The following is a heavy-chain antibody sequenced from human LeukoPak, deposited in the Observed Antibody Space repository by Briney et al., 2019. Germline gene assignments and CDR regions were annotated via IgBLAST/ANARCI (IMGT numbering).Heavy chain of an antibody. CDR3: ARAPYGGILD. J-gene: IGHJ4*02. V-gene: IGHV4-59*08. CDR1: GGSISSYY. Sequence: PSETLSLTCTVSGGSISSYYWSWIRQPPGKGLEWIGYIYYSGSTYYNPSLKSRVTISVDTSKNQFSLKLSSVTAADTAVYYCARAPYGGILDWGQGTLVTVSS. D-gene: IGHD4-23*01. CDR2: IYYSGST.